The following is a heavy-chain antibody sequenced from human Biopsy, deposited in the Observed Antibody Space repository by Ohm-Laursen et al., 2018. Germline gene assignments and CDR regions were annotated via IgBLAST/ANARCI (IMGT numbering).Heavy chain of an antibody. Sequence: ASVKVSCKASGYTFNDYYIHWARQSPGQGLEWMGWVNPNSGATNSAEKFRGRVTLTRDTSISAVYIELRRLKSDDAAVYFCARDRMTDVFGGPTRTDVFDSWGQGTPVTVSS. D-gene: IGHD3-10*01. CDR1: GYTFNDYY. V-gene: IGHV1-2*02. CDR3: ARDRMTDVFGGPTRTDVFDS. CDR2: VNPNSGAT. J-gene: IGHJ4*02.